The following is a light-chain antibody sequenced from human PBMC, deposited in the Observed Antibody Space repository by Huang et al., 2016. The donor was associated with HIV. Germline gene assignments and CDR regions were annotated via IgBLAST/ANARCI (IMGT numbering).Light chain of an antibody. J-gene: IGKJ2*01. CDR3: MQAQQTPYT. Sequence: DIVMTQSPLSLAVTPGEQASISCRSSQSILHSNGYNYLDWYVQKPGQSPQLLIYMGSNRSSGVPDRISGGGSGVEFTLTISRVEAEDVGVYYCMQAQQTPYTFGPGTKLEIK. CDR1: QSILHSNGYNY. V-gene: IGKV2-28*01. CDR2: MGS.